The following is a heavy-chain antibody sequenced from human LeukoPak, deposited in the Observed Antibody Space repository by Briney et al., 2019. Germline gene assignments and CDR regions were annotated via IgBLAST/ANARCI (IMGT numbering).Heavy chain of an antibody. CDR1: GYTFTGYY. CDR2: INPNSGGT. V-gene: IGHV1-2*02. D-gene: IGHD3-22*01. J-gene: IGHJ5*02. CDR3: AREGDYYDSSGYWRWFDP. Sequence: ASVTVSCKASGYTFTGYYMHWVRQAPGQGLEWMGWINPNSGGTNYAQKFQGRVTMTRDTSISTAYMELSRLRSDDTAVYYCAREGDYYDSSGYWRWFDPWGQGTLVTVSS.